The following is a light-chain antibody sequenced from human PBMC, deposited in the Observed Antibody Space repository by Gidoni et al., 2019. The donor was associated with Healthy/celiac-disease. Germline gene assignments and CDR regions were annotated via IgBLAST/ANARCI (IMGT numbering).Light chain of an antibody. V-gene: IGLV2-14*01. CDR2: EVS. J-gene: IGLJ2*01. CDR1: SSAVGGYNY. Sequence: QPALTQPASVSGSPGQAITISVTGTSSAVGGYNYVAWYQQPPGKAPKLMIYEVSNRPSGVSNRFSGSKSGNTASLTISGLQAEDEADYYCSSYTSSSTLVFGGGTKLTVL. CDR3: SSYTSSSTLV.